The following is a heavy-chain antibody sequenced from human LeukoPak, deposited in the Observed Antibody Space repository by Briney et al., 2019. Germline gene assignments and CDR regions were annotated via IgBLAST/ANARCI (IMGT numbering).Heavy chain of an antibody. D-gene: IGHD3-9*01. V-gene: IGHV3-23*01. CDR1: GFTFSSYA. CDR3: AKVRYFDWSIDY. Sequence: GGSLRLSRAASGFTFSSYAMSWVRQAPGKGLEWVSAISGSGGSTYYADSVKGRFTISRDNSKNTLYLQMNSLRAEDTAVYYCAKVRYFDWSIDYWGQGTLVTVSS. CDR2: ISGSGGST. J-gene: IGHJ4*02.